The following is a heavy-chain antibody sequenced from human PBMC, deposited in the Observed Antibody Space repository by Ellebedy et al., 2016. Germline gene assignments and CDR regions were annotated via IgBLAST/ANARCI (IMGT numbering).Heavy chain of an antibody. Sequence: SETLSLTXTVSGGSISSYTWSWIRQPPGKGLEWIGSIYYSGSTYYNPSLKSRVTISVDTSKNQFSLKLSSVTAADTAVYYCARDLYGSGSYLPHYWYFDLWGRGTLVTVSS. CDR2: IYYSGST. CDR3: ARDLYGSGSYLPHYWYFDL. J-gene: IGHJ2*01. D-gene: IGHD3-10*01. CDR1: GGSISSYT. V-gene: IGHV4-59*12.